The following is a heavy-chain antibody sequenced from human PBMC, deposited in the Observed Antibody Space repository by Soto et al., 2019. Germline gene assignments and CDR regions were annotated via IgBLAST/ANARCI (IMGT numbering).Heavy chain of an antibody. CDR2: ISSSSSYI. CDR1: GFTFSSYS. D-gene: IGHD2-15*01. CDR3: ARDRCSGGSCYSEFDY. V-gene: IGHV3-21*01. Sequence: EVQLVESGGGLVKPGGSLRLSSAASGFTFSSYSMNWVRQAPGKGLEWVSSISSSSSYIYYADSVKGRFTISRDNAKNSLYLQMNSLRAEDTAVYYCARDRCSGGSCYSEFDYWGQGTLVTVSS. J-gene: IGHJ4*02.